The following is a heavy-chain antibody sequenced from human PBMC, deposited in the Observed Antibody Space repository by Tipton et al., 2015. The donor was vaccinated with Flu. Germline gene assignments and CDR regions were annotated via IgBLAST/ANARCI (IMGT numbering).Heavy chain of an antibody. CDR2: IYYSGST. CDR1: GGSISSSSYY. J-gene: IGHJ4*02. D-gene: IGHD1-26*01. CDR3: ACRGSCYH. V-gene: IGHV4-39*07. Sequence: TLSLTCTVSGGSISSSSYYWGWICQPPGKGLEWIGTIYYSGSTYYNPSLKSRVTMSVDTSKNQFSLKLSSVTAADTAVYYCACRGSCYHWGQGTLVTVSS.